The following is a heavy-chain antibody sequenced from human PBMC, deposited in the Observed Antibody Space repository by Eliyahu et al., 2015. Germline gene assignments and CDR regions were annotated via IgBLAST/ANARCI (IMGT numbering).Heavy chain of an antibody. CDR2: IYSGGTT. Sequence: QVQLQESGPRLVKPSETLSLTCTVXGGSIERYYWSWIRQPPGKGLEWIGNIYSGGTTNYNPSLKSRVAISVDTSRNQFSLRLNSVTAADTALYYCARHRSTGRNYFFDYWGQGTLVTVSS. CDR3: ARHRSTGRNYFFDY. CDR1: GGSIERYY. J-gene: IGHJ4*02. D-gene: IGHD6-19*01. V-gene: IGHV4-4*09.